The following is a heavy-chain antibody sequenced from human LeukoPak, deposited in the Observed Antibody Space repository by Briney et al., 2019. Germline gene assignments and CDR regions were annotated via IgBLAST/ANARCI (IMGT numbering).Heavy chain of an antibody. Sequence: VASVKVSCKASGYTFTSYYMHWVRQAPGQGLEWMGIINPSGGSTSYAQKFQGRVTMTRDTSTSTVYMELSSLRSEDTAVYYCAREFGDWNYGRYFDYWGQGTLVTVSS. D-gene: IGHD1-7*01. J-gene: IGHJ4*02. CDR3: AREFGDWNYGRYFDY. CDR2: INPSGGST. V-gene: IGHV1-46*01. CDR1: GYTFTSYY.